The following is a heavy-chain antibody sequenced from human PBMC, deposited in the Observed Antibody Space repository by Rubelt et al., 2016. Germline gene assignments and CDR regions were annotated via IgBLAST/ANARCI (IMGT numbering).Heavy chain of an antibody. Sequence: GGSLRLSCAASGFTFSNAWMTWVRQAPGKGLEWVANIKQDGNEKYYVDSVKGRFTISRDNAKSSLYLQMNTLRAEDTAVYYCARSGGSSWSDYWGQGTLVTVSS. CDR1: GFTFSNAW. CDR2: IKQDGNEK. CDR3: ARSGGSSWSDY. V-gene: IGHV3-7*01. D-gene: IGHD6-13*01. J-gene: IGHJ4*02.